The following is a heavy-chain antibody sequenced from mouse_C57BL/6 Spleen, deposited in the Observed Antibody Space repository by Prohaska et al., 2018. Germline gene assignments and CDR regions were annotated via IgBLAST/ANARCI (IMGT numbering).Heavy chain of an antibody. J-gene: IGHJ1*03. Sequence: VKQRPGQGLEWIGDIYPGSGSTNYNEKFKSKATLTVDTSSSTAYMQLSSLTSEDSAVYYCARKDYYGSSYYFDVWGTGTTVTVSS. CDR2: IYPGSGST. CDR3: ARKDYYGSSYYFDV. V-gene: IGHV1-55*01. D-gene: IGHD1-1*01.